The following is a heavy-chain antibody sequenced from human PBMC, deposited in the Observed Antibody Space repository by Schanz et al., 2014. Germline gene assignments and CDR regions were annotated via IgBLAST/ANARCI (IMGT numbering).Heavy chain of an antibody. J-gene: IGHJ4*02. V-gene: IGHV4-4*02. Sequence: QVQLQESGPGLVKASGTLSLTCAVSGGSIGSSNWWSWCRQPPGKGLEWIGEVYHSGTTNYNPSLKSRVTISVDTAKNQFTLKLTSVTAADTAVYYCARLDGFGYWGQGTLVTVSS. D-gene: IGHD3-10*01. CDR1: GGSIGSSNW. CDR2: VYHSGTT. CDR3: ARLDGFGY.